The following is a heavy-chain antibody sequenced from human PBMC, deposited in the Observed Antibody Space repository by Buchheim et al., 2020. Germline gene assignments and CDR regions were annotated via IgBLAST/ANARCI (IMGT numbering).Heavy chain of an antibody. CDR2: ISSSGSTI. Sequence: QVQLVESGGGLVKPGGSLRLSCAASGFTFSDYYMSWIRQAPGKGLEWVSYISSSGSTIYYADSVKGRFTIPRDNAKNSLYLQMNSLRAEDTAVYYCASSLGYYDILTGYFKTYIFDYWGQGTL. V-gene: IGHV3-11*01. CDR3: ASSLGYYDILTGYFKTYIFDY. CDR1: GFTFSDYY. J-gene: IGHJ4*02. D-gene: IGHD3-9*01.